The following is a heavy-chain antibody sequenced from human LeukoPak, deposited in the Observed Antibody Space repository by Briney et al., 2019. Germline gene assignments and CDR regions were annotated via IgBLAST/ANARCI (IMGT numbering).Heavy chain of an antibody. V-gene: IGHV3-49*04. CDR1: GFTFCVYA. Sequence: TGGSLRLSCTPPGFTFCVYAMSWVRQAPGKGLEWVAFIRSKAYGGTTEYAASVKGRFTISRDDSKSIAYLQMNSLKTEDTAVYYCTRAPWDSWGQGNLVSVYS. D-gene: IGHD1-26*01. CDR3: TRAPWDS. J-gene: IGHJ5*02. CDR2: IRSKAYGGTT.